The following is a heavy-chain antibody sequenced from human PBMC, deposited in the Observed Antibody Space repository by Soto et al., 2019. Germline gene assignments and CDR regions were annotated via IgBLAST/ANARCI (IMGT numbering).Heavy chain of an antibody. CDR2: ISYDGSNK. Sequence: GGSLRLSCAGSGFTFSSYAMHWVRQAPDKGLEWVAVISYDGSNKYYADSVKGRFTISRDNSKNALYLQMNSLRAEDTAVYYCASGAVQRGWWQAVNYYYGMDVWGQGTTVTVSS. V-gene: IGHV3-30-3*01. CDR1: GFTFSSYA. J-gene: IGHJ6*02. CDR3: ASGAVQRGWWQAVNYYYGMDV. D-gene: IGHD2-15*01.